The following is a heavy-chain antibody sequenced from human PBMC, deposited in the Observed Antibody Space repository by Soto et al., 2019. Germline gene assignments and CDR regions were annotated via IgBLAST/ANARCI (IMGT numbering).Heavy chain of an antibody. V-gene: IGHV4-31*03. CDR2: IHHTGRT. D-gene: IGHD6-6*01. J-gene: IGHJ4*02. Sequence: QVQLQEMGPGLVKPSQTLTITCTVSGDSVNSAYWSWIRQLPGMGLEWMGNIHHTGRTFYNPSLKSRVAISIDTSKPLFSLKMRSITAADTAVYYCARTDAYNSSFFDSWGQGTVVTVSS. CDR3: ARTDAYNSSFFDS. CDR1: GDSVNSAY.